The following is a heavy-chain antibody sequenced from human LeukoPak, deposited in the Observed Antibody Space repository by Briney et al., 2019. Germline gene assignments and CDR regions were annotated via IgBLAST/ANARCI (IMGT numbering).Heavy chain of an antibody. V-gene: IGHV4-39*07. Sequence: SETLSLTCTVSGGSISSSLYYWGWIRQPPGKGLEWIGNIYYTGSTYYNPSLKSRVTISLDTSKNQFSLRLSSVTAADTAVYYCARDLGDGYNYGVLEYWGQGTPVTVSS. J-gene: IGHJ4*02. CDR3: ARDLGDGYNYGVLEY. CDR2: IYYTGST. D-gene: IGHD5-24*01. CDR1: GGSISSSLYY.